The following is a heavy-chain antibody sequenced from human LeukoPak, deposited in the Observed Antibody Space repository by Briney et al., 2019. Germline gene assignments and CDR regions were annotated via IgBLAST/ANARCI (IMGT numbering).Heavy chain of an antibody. J-gene: IGHJ5*02. CDR3: AGAVSYRGWFDP. D-gene: IGHD1-26*01. CDR2: ISSSSSYI. CDR1: GFTFSSYG. V-gene: IGHV3-21*01. Sequence: PGGSLRLSCAASGFTFSSYGMSWVRQAPGKGLEWVSFISSSSSYIYYADSVKGRFTISRDNAKNSLYLQMNSLRAEDTAVYYCAGAVSYRGWFDPWGQGTLVTVSS.